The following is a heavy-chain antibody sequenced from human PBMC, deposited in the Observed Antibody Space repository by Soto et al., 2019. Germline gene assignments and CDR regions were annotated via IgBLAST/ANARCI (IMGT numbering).Heavy chain of an antibody. CDR3: ARDHGMFLSYYYYGMDV. Sequence: GGSLRLSCAASGSTFSRFSMHWVRQAPGKGLAWVAVISYDGSNTHYAESVRGRFNISRDDSKNTVYLQMNNLRGEDSAVYYCARDHGMFLSYYYYGMDVWGQGTTVTVSS. CDR1: GSTFSRFS. CDR2: ISYDGSNT. J-gene: IGHJ6*02. D-gene: IGHD3-10*02. V-gene: IGHV3-30-3*01.